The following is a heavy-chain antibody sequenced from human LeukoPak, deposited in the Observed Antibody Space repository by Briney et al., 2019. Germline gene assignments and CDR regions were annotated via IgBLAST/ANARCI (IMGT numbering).Heavy chain of an antibody. V-gene: IGHV3-23*01. CDR2: ISGSGGSP. D-gene: IGHD2-2*01. CDR1: GFTFSSYA. J-gene: IGHJ3*02. CDR3: AKSYAVVPAAEVDI. Sequence: GGSPRLSCAASGFTFSSYAMSWVRQAPGKGLEWVSAISGSGGSPYYADSVKGRFTISRDNSKNTLYLQMNSLRAADTAVYYCAKSYAVVPAAEVDIWGQGTMVTVSS.